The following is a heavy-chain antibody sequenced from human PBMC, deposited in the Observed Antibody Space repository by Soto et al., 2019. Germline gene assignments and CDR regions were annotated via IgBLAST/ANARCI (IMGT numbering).Heavy chain of an antibody. D-gene: IGHD3-10*01. CDR1: GFTFSSYS. CDR2: ISSSSSYI. CDR3: ARDLMGHRGRGDGFDI. J-gene: IGHJ3*02. Sequence: GSLRLSCAASGFTFSSYSMNWVRQAPGKGLEWVSSISSSSSYIYYADSVKGRFTISRDNAKNSLYLQMNSLRAEDTAVYYCARDLMGHRGRGDGFDIWGQGTMVTVSS. V-gene: IGHV3-21*01.